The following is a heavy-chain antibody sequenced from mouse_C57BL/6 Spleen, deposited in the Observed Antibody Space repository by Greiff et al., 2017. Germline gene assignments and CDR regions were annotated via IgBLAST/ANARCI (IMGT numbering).Heavy chain of an antibody. CDR3: ARSLYDYDGAWFAY. CDR2: IYPGDGDT. Sequence: QVQLQQSGAELVKPGASVKISCKASGYAFSSYWMNWVKQRPGKGLEWIGQIYPGDGDTNYNGKFKGKATLTADKSSSTAYMQLSSLNSEDSAVYFCARSLYDYDGAWFAYWGQGTLVTVSA. CDR1: GYAFSSYW. J-gene: IGHJ3*01. D-gene: IGHD2-4*01. V-gene: IGHV1-80*01.